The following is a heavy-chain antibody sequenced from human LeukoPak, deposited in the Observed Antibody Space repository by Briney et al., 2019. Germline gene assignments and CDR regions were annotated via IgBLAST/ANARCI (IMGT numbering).Heavy chain of an antibody. D-gene: IGHD1-26*01. CDR2: ISGDGGST. Sequence: GGSLRLSCAVSGFTFDDYAMHWVRQAPGKGLEWVSLISGDGGSTYYADSVKGRFTISRDNSKNSLYLQMNSLRTEDTALYYCAKGLIVGATYYYYYGMDVWGQGTTVTVSS. V-gene: IGHV3-43*02. CDR3: AKGLIVGATYYYYYGMDV. J-gene: IGHJ6*02. CDR1: GFTFDDYA.